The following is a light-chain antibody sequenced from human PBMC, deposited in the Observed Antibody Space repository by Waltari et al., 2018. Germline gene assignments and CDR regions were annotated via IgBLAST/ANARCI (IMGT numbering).Light chain of an antibody. J-gene: IGKJ1*01. CDR3: MQTLQSWT. V-gene: IGKV2-28*01. Sequence: DIVMTQSPLSLPVTPGVPDSIYCRSSQSLLHSNGFHYLDWYLQKPGQSPQLLIYLAFNRASGVPDRFSGSGSGTDFTLKISRVEAEDVGVYYCMQTLQSWTFGQGTKVEI. CDR2: LAF. CDR1: QSLLHSNGFHY.